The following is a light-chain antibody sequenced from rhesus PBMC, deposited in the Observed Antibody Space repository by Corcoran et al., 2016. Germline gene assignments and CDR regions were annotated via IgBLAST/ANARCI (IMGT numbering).Light chain of an antibody. CDR2: ASS. CDR1: QNIYSN. CDR3: QHYNDNPLT. J-gene: IGKJ4*01. V-gene: IGKV1S12*01. Sequence: DIQMTQSPSALSASVGDRVTISCRASQNIYSNLAWYQPKPGKAPKLLLYASSSLQTGIPSRFSGSGSGTDFTLTISSLQPEDSAAYYCQHYNDNPLTFGGGTKVEIK.